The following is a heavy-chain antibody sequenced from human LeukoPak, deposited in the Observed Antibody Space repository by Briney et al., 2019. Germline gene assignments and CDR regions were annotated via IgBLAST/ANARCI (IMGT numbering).Heavy chain of an antibody. CDR1: GGSVSSGSYY. V-gene: IGHV4-61*01. Sequence: SETLSLTCTVSGGSVSSGSYYWSWIQQPPGKGLEWIGYIYYSGSTNYNPSLKSRVTISVDTSKNQFSLKLSSVTAADTAVYYCARFHDGLDYWGQGTLVTVSS. CDR2: IYYSGST. D-gene: IGHD2-8*01. J-gene: IGHJ4*02. CDR3: ARFHDGLDY.